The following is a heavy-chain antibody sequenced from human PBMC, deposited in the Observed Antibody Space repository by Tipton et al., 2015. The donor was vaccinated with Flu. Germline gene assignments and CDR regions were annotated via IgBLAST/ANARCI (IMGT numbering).Heavy chain of an antibody. J-gene: IGHJ6*03. CDR2: INHSGST. Sequence: TLSLTCAVYGGSFSGYYWSWVRQPPGKGLEWIGEINHSGSTNYNPSLKSRVTISVDTSKNQFSLKLSSVTAADTAVYYCARGGRPRNYYYYYMDVWGKGTTVTVSS. CDR3: ARGGRPRNYYYYYMDV. D-gene: IGHD6-6*01. V-gene: IGHV4-34*01. CDR1: GGSFSGYY.